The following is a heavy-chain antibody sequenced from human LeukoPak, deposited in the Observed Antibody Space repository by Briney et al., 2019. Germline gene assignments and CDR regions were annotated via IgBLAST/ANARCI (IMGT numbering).Heavy chain of an antibody. J-gene: IGHJ3*02. Sequence: GGSLRLSCAASGFTFSTYGMNWVRQAPGKGLEWVSYISSGGTIYYADSVKGRITISRDNAKNSLYLQMNSLRAEDTAVYYCAREAFDAFDIWGQGTVVTVSS. CDR3: AREAFDAFDI. CDR2: ISSGGTI. CDR1: GFTFSTYG. V-gene: IGHV3-48*04.